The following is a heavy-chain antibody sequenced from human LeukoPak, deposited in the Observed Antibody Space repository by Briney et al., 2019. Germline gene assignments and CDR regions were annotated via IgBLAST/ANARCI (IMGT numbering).Heavy chain of an antibody. V-gene: IGHV4-59*01. CDR3: ARGDHSSSSGCCFDF. Sequence: SGTLSLTCTVSGASISGFYWSWIRQPPGKGLEWIGYIYSSGSTNYNPSLKSRVTISVDTSNNQFSLNLTSVTAADTAVYYCARGDHSSSSGCCFDFWGQGTLVTVSS. D-gene: IGHD6-6*01. CDR2: IYSSGST. J-gene: IGHJ4*02. CDR1: GASISGFY.